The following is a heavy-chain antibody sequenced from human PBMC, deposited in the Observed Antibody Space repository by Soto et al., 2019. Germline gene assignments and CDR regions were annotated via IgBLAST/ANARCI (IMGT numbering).Heavy chain of an antibody. Sequence: QVQLVQSGAEVKKPGASVKVSCKASGYTFTSYDINWVRQATGQGLEWMGWMNPNSGNTGYAQKFQDRVTMTRNTSISTDYMALSSLRSEDTPVYYGAGGVPTRTPWGQGTLVNVSS. CDR3: AGGVPTRTP. V-gene: IGHV1-8*01. CDR1: GYTFTSYD. J-gene: IGHJ5*02. CDR2: MNPNSGNT.